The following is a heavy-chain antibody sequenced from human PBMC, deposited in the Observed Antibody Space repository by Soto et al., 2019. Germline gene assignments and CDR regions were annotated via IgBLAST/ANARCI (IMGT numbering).Heavy chain of an antibody. J-gene: IGHJ6*02. CDR1: GGTFSSYA. V-gene: IGHV1-69*13. D-gene: IGHD2-2*01. Sequence: VKVSCKASGGTFSSYAISWVRQAPGQGLEWMGGIIPIFGTANYAQKFQGRVTITADESTSTAYMELSSLRSEDTAVYYCARGDIVVVPAAYYYYGMDVWGQGTTVTVSS. CDR2: IIPIFGTA. CDR3: ARGDIVVVPAAYYYYGMDV.